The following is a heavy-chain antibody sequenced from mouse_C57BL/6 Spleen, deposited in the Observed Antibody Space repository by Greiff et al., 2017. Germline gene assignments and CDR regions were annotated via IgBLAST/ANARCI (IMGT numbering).Heavy chain of an antibody. CDR3: ARPDGSSSWFAY. J-gene: IGHJ3*01. Sequence: EVHLVESGGDLVKPGGSLKLSCAASGFTFSSYGMSWVRQTPDKRLEWVATISSGGSYTYYPDSVKGRFAISRDNAKNTLYLQMSSLKSEDTAMYYCARPDGSSSWFAYWGQGTLVTVSA. CDR1: GFTFSSYG. CDR2: ISSGGSYT. D-gene: IGHD1-1*01. V-gene: IGHV5-6*01.